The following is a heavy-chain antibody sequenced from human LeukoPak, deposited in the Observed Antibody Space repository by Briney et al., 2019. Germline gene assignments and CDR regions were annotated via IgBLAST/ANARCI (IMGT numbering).Heavy chain of an antibody. V-gene: IGHV4-31*03. CDR1: GGSISSGGYY. CDR3: ARDQREWLNWFDP. Sequence: PSETLSLTCTVSGGSISSGGYYWSWIRQHPGKSLEWIGYIYYSGSTYYNPSLKSRVTISVDTSKNQFSLKLSSVTAADTAVYYCARDQREWLNWFDPWGQGTLVTVSS. J-gene: IGHJ5*02. CDR2: IYYSGST. D-gene: IGHD3-3*01.